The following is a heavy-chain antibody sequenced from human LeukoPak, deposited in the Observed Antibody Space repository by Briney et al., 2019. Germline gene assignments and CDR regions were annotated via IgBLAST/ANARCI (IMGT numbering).Heavy chain of an antibody. CDR2: INQDGSEK. V-gene: IGHV3-7*01. CDR1: GFTFSTYC. Sequence: GGSLRLSCAASGFTFSTYCMSWVRQAPGKGLEWVANINQDGSEKYYVDSVTGRFTISRDNAHNSLHLQMSSLRAEDTAVYYCARGRFHYDSSGYSSFYHWGQGTLVTVSS. J-gene: IGHJ4*02. CDR3: ARGRFHYDSSGYSSFYH. D-gene: IGHD3-22*01.